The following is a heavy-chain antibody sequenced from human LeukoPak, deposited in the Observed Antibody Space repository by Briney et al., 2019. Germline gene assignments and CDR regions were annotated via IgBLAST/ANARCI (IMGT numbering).Heavy chain of an antibody. Sequence: GGSLRLSCAASGFTFSSYAMSWVRQAPGKGLEWVSAISGSGGSTYYADSVKGRFTISRDNSKNTLYLQMNSLRAEDTAVYYCALTIFGVVSKVPGAFDIWGQGTMVTVSS. D-gene: IGHD3-3*01. J-gene: IGHJ3*02. CDR3: ALTIFGVVSKVPGAFDI. CDR2: ISGSGGST. CDR1: GFTFSSYA. V-gene: IGHV3-23*01.